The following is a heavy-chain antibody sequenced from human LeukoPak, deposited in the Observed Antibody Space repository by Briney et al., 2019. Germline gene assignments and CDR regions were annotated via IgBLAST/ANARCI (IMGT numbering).Heavy chain of an antibody. CDR2: INPNSGGT. CDR3: ARVAAEYYYGSGSYYSWFDP. J-gene: IGHJ5*02. Sequence: ASVKVSCKASGYTFTGYYMHWVRQAPGQGLEWMGWINPNSGGTNYAQKFQGRVTITRDTSISTAYMELSRLRSDDTAVYYCARVAAEYYYGSGSYYSWFDPWGQGTLVTVSS. D-gene: IGHD3-10*01. CDR1: GYTFTGYY. V-gene: IGHV1-2*02.